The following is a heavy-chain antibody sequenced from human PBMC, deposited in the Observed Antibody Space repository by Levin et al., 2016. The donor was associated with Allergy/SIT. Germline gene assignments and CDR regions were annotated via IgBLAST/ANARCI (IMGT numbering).Heavy chain of an antibody. V-gene: IGHV2-5*02. CDR2: IYWDDDK. CDR3: AHGQLYHLKAPYNNWFDP. J-gene: IGHJ5*02. D-gene: IGHD3-16*02. Sequence: WIRQPPGKALEWLALIYWDDDKRYSPSLKSRLTITKDTSKNQVVLTMTNMDPVDTATYYCAHGQLYHLKAPYNNWFDPWGQGTLVTVSS.